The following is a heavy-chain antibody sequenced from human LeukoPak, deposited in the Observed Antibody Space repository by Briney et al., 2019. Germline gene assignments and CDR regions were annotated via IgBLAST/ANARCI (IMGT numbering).Heavy chain of an antibody. D-gene: IGHD1-1*01. J-gene: IGHJ4*02. CDR1: GVTFSSYD. Sequence: GGSLRLSCAASGVTFSSYDMNWVCHTPGKGLGWVSYIPSSGGTIYSADSVRGRFTFSRDSAKTSVHLPMNILRAEDTPLYYWPRKLTGTTYFDCWGQGTMVTV. V-gene: IGHV3-48*03. CDR2: IPSSGGTI. CDR3: PRKLTGTTYFDC.